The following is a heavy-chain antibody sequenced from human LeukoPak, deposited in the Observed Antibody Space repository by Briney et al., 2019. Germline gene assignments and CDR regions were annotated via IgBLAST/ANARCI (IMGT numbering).Heavy chain of an antibody. CDR1: GFSLSTSGVG. J-gene: IGHJ4*02. D-gene: IGHD1-26*01. V-gene: IGHV2-5*02. CDR3: AHRRYWDYYFDD. CDR2: IYWDDDK. Sequence: ESGPTLVKPTQTLTPTCTFSGFSLSTSGVGVGWIRQPPGKALEWLALIYWDDDKRYSPSLKSRLTITKDTSKNQVVLTMTNMDPVDTATYYCAHRRYWDYYFDDWGQGTLVTVSS.